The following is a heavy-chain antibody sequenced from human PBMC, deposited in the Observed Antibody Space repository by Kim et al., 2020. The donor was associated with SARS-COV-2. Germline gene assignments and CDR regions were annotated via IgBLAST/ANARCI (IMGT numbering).Heavy chain of an antibody. J-gene: IGHJ2*01. D-gene: IGHD3-10*01. V-gene: IGHV4-34*01. CDR3: ARGGRGWYFDL. CDR2: INHSGST. CDR1: GGSFSAYY. Sequence: SETLSLTCAVYGGSFSAYYWSWIRQPPGKGLEWLGEINHSGSTSYNPSLKSRLAISVDTSNNQISLRLTSLIAADTAVYYCARGGRGWYFDLWGRGTLVTVSS.